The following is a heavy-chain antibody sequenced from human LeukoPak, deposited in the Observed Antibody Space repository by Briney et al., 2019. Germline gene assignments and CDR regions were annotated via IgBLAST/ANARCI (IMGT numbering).Heavy chain of an antibody. Sequence: GRSLRLSCAASGFTFSNYGMHWVRQAPGKGLEWVAVIWYDGRNKYYRDSVKGRFTISRDNSKNTLYLQMNSLRAEDTAVYYCASAGSGWYLKTWGQGTLVTVSS. CDR3: ASAGSGWYLKT. CDR1: GFTFSNYG. J-gene: IGHJ5*02. V-gene: IGHV3-33*01. D-gene: IGHD6-19*01. CDR2: IWYDGRNK.